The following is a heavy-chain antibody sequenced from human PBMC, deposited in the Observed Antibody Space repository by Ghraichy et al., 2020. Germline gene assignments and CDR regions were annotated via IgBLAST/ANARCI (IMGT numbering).Heavy chain of an antibody. J-gene: IGHJ4*02. Sequence: GGSLRLSCVASGFTFSSYAMSWVRQAPGKGLEWVSAISGSGGSTHYADSVKGRFTISRDNSKNTLHLRMNSLRAEDTAVYYCAKGAAPGRGGYPYYFDYWGQGTLVTVSS. CDR1: GFTFSSYA. CDR2: ISGSGGST. CDR3: AKGAAPGRGGYPYYFDY. V-gene: IGHV3-23*01. D-gene: IGHD6-13*01.